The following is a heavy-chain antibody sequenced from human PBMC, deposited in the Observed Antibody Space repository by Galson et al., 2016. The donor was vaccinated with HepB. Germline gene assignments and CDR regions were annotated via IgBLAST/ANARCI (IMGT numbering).Heavy chain of an antibody. CDR2: ITSGGNNT. Sequence: SLRLSCAASGFTFSSFGIHWVRQAPGKGLEWVAVITSGGNNTNYADSVKGRFTIARDNSKTTVYLQLNRLRGEDTAVYYCAKSAGAYAALEDFDYWGQGTLVTVSS. CDR3: AKSAGAYAALEDFDY. CDR1: GFTFSSFG. D-gene: IGHD2-15*01. V-gene: IGHV3-30*18. J-gene: IGHJ4*02.